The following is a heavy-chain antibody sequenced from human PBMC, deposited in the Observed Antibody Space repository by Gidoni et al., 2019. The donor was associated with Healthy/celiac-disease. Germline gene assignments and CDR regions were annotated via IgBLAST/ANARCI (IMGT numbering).Heavy chain of an antibody. D-gene: IGHD6-19*01. V-gene: IGHV3-23*01. CDR1: GFTFSSYA. Sequence: EVQLLESGGGLVQPGGSLRLSCAASGFTFSSYAMSWVRQAPGKGLEWVSAISGSGGSTYYADSVKGRFTISRDNSKNTLYLQMNSLRAEDTAVYYWAKDLRQWLAPIDYWGQGTLVTVSS. J-gene: IGHJ4*02. CDR3: AKDLRQWLAPIDY. CDR2: ISGSGGST.